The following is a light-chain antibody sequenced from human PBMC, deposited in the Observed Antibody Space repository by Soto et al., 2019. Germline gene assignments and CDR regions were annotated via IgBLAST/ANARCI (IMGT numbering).Light chain of an antibody. CDR2: AAS. J-gene: IGKJ4*01. CDR1: QGITSW. CDR3: QQTSSFPLT. Sequence: IQMTQSPSSVSASVGDSLTVTCRASQGITSWLAWYQQMPGRAPKLLIYAASNLQSGVPSRFSGSGSGTDVTLTISSLQPEDFGPYYCQQTSSFPLTLSGGTKVEIK. V-gene: IGKV1-12*01.